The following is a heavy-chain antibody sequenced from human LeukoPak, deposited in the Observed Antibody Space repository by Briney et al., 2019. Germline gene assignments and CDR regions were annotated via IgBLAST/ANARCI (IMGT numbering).Heavy chain of an antibody. V-gene: IGHV3-23*01. Sequence: SAISGSGGSTYYADSVKGRFTISRDNSKNTLYLQMNSLRAEDTAVYYCANPDIVVVPAASWGQGTLVTVSS. J-gene: IGHJ4*02. D-gene: IGHD2-2*01. CDR2: ISGSGGST. CDR3: ANPDIVVVPAAS.